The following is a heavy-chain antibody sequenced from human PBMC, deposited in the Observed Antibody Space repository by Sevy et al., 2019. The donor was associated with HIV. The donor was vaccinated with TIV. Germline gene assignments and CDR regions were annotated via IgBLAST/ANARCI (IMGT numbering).Heavy chain of an antibody. D-gene: IGHD2-15*01. CDR3: ASMSCSGGSCYPNYYYYGMDV. CDR2: IIPIFGTA. V-gene: IGHV1-69*13. Sequence: ASVKVSCKASGGTFSSYAISWVRQAPGQGLEWMGGIIPIFGTANYAQKFQGRVTITADESTSTAYMELSSLRSEDTAVYYCASMSCSGGSCYPNYYYYGMDVWGQGTTVTVSS. J-gene: IGHJ6*02. CDR1: GGTFSSYA.